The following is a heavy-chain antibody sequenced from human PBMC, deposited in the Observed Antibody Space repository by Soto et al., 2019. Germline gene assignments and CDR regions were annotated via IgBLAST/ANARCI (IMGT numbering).Heavy chain of an antibody. CDR1: GGSISSGGYY. V-gene: IGHV4-31*03. J-gene: IGHJ5*02. CDR3: ARSVFP. CDR2: IYYSGST. Sequence: SAILSLTCTVSGGSISSGGYYWNWIRQHPGKGLEWIGYIYYSGSTYYNPSLKSRITISVDTSKNQFSLKLFSVTAANTAVYYCARSVFPWGQGTLVTVSS.